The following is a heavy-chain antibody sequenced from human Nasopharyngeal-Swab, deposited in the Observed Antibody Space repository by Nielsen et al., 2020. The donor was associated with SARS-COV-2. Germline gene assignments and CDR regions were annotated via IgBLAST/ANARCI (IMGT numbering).Heavy chain of an antibody. V-gene: IGHV4-4*02. Sequence: WIRQPPGKGLEWIGEIYHSGSTNYNPSLKSRVTISVDKSKNQFSLKPSSVTAADTAVYYCARALGYCSGGSCPLWYYGMDVWGQGTTVTVSS. D-gene: IGHD2-15*01. J-gene: IGHJ6*02. CDR2: IYHSGST. CDR3: ARALGYCSGGSCPLWYYGMDV.